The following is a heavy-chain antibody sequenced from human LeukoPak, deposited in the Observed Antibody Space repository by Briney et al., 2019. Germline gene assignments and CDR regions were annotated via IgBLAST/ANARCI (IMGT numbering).Heavy chain of an antibody. CDR3: AKDRGYSSSWYYFDY. CDR2: ISGSGGST. V-gene: IGHV3-23*01. CDR1: GFTFSSYA. Sequence: GGSLRLSCAASGFTFSSYAMSWVRQAPGKGLEWVSAISGSGGSTYYADSVKGRFTISRDNSKNTLYLQMNSLRAEDTAVYYCAKDRGYSSSWYYFDYWGQGTLVTVSS. J-gene: IGHJ4*02. D-gene: IGHD6-13*01.